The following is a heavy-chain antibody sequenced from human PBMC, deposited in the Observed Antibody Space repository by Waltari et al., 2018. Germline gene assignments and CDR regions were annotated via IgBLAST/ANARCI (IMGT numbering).Heavy chain of an antibody. J-gene: IGHJ6*02. CDR2: ISGSGGSK. D-gene: IGHD3-10*01. CDR3: AKALYGGMDV. Sequence: EVQLLESVGGLVQPGGSLRLSCAASGFTFSTYGMSWVRQAPGKGLEWVSGISGSGGSKHYADSVKGRFTISRDNSKNTLYLQMNGLRAEDTAVYYCAKALYGGMDVWGQGTTVTVSS. V-gene: IGHV3-23*01. CDR1: GFTFSTYG.